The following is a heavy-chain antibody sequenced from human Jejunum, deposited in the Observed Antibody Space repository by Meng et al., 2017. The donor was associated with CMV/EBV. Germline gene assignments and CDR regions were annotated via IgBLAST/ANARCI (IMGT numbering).Heavy chain of an antibody. J-gene: IGHJ6*02. CDR2: ISGRGDGI. V-gene: IGHV3-21*06. CDR3: ATWLYGSSAGGMDV. CDR1: GLTFSYTS. Sequence: GLTFSYTSRNWVRQAPGMGLEWVACISGRGDGIYYADSVKGRFTISRDNAKSSLYLQMNSLSAEDTAVYYCATWLYGSSAGGMDVWGQGTTVTVSS. D-gene: IGHD6-6*01.